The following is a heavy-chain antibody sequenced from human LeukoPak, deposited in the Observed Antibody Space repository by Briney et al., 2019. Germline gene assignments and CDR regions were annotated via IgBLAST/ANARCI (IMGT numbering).Heavy chain of an antibody. CDR1: GFTFSSYS. Sequence: GGSLRLCCAASGFTFSSYSMNWVRQAPGKGLEWVSYISSSSSTIYYADSVKGRFTISRDNAKNSLYLQMNSLRAEDTAVYYCARESYCSGGSCYDYWGQGTLVTVSS. CDR3: ARESYCSGGSCYDY. CDR2: ISSSSSTI. D-gene: IGHD2-15*01. J-gene: IGHJ4*02. V-gene: IGHV3-48*01.